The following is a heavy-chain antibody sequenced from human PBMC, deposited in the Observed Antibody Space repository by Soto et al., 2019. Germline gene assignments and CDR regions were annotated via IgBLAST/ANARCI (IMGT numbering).Heavy chain of an antibody. D-gene: IGHD3-3*01. V-gene: IGHV4-31*03. J-gene: IGHJ5*02. Sequence: PSETLSLTCTVSGGSISSGGYYWSWIRQHPGKGLEWIGYIYYSGSTYYNPSLKSRVTISVDTSKNQFSLKLSSVTADDTAVYYCARLGYDFWSGYQNWFDPWGQGTLVTVSS. CDR2: IYYSGST. CDR1: GGSISSGGYY. CDR3: ARLGYDFWSGYQNWFDP.